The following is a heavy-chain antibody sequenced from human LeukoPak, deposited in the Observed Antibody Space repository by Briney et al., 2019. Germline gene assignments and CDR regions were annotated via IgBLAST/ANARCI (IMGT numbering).Heavy chain of an antibody. CDR2: IYYSGST. D-gene: IGHD5-18*01. Sequence: PSETLSLTRTVSGGSISSSSYYWGWIRQPPGKGLEWIGSIYYSGSTYYNPSLKSRVTISVDTSKNQFSLKLSSVTAADTAVYYCATVDTAMDYWGQGTLVTVSS. CDR1: GGSISSSSYY. J-gene: IGHJ4*02. V-gene: IGHV4-39*01. CDR3: ATVDTAMDY.